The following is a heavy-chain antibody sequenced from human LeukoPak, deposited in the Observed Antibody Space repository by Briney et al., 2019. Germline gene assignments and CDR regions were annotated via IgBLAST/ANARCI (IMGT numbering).Heavy chain of an antibody. D-gene: IGHD2-15*01. CDR1: EFTFSSYW. CDR3: TRRVDATRWYDP. J-gene: IGHJ5*02. Sequence: PGGPLRLSCAASEFTFSSYWMHWVRQAPGEGLVWVSRISGDGSSTTYADSVKGRFIISRDNSKNTLYLQMDSLRAEDTAVYYCTRRVDATRWYDPWGQGTLVTVSS. CDR2: ISGDGSST. V-gene: IGHV3-74*03.